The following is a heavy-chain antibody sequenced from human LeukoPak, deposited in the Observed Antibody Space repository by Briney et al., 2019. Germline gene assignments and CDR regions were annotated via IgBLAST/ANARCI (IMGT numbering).Heavy chain of an antibody. CDR3: AKGPGMATVKRYLDY. Sequence: GGSLRLSCAASGFTFDDHAMHWVRQAPGKGLEWVSGLSWNSGSIDYADSVKGRFTISRDNAKNSLYLQMNSLRVEDTALYYCAKGPGMATVKRYLDYWGQGTLVTVSS. CDR2: LSWNSGSI. J-gene: IGHJ4*02. V-gene: IGHV3-9*01. D-gene: IGHD5-24*01. CDR1: GFTFDDHA.